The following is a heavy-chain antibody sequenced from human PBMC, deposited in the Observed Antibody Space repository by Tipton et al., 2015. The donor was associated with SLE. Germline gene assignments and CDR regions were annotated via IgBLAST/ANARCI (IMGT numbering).Heavy chain of an antibody. D-gene: IGHD3-3*01. V-gene: IGHV4-59*01. J-gene: IGHJ5*02. Sequence: TLSLTCTVSDASLSTYFWSWIRQPPGKGLEWIGYIYYSGSTNYNPSLKSRVTMSVDTSKNQFSLRLTSVTAADTAVYYGARLEDPFGIFGVPKGWFDPWGQGTLVTVSS. CDR3: ARLEDPFGIFGVPKGWFDP. CDR2: IYYSGST. CDR1: DASLSTYF.